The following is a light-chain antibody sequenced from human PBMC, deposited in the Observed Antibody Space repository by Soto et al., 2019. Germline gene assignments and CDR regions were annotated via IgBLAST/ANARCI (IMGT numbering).Light chain of an antibody. CDR1: SGHSSYA. Sequence: QPVLTQSPSASASLGASVKLTCTLSSGHSSYAIAWHQQQPEKGPRYLMKLNSDGSHNKGDGIPDRFSGSSSGAERYLTISSRQSEDEADYYCQTWGTGSVVFGGGTQLTVL. CDR2: LNSDGSH. J-gene: IGLJ2*01. CDR3: QTWGTGSVV. V-gene: IGLV4-69*01.